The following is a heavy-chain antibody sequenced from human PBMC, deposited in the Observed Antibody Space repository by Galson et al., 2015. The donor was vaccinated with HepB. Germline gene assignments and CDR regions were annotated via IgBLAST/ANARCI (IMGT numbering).Heavy chain of an antibody. CDR2: IYPGDSDT. V-gene: IGHV5-51*01. D-gene: IGHD5-18*01. CDR1: GYSFTSYW. Sequence: QSGAEVKKPGESLRISCKGSGYSFTSYWIGWVRQMPGKGLEWMGIIYPGDSDTRYSPSFQGQVTISADKSISTAYLQWSSLKASDTAMYYCARQPGYSYGYDAFDIWGQGTMVTVSS. J-gene: IGHJ3*02. CDR3: ARQPGYSYGYDAFDI.